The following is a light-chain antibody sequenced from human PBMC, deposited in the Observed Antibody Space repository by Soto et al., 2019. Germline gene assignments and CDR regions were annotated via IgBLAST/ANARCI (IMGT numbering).Light chain of an antibody. CDR1: QNIGTC. CDR3: QQCNSYWYS. V-gene: IGKV1-5*03. CDR2: KAS. J-gene: IGKJ2*01. Sequence: DIQMTQSPSTLFASVGDRVTITCRASQNIGTCLAWYQQKPGKAPKLLIYKASRLESGVPSTFSGSGSGTDFTLTISSLQPDDFATYYCQQCNSYWYSFGQGTKLEPK.